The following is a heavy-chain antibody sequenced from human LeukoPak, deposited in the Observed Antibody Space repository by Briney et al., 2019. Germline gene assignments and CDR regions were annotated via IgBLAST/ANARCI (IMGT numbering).Heavy chain of an antibody. Sequence: QPGRSLRLSCAASGFTFSSYGMHWVRQAPGKGLEWVAVIWYDGSNKYYADSVKGRFTISRDNSKNTLYLQMNSLRAEDTAVYYCARGSYSQYYYYGMDVWGQGTTVTVSS. J-gene: IGHJ6*02. CDR1: GFTFSSYG. CDR2: IWYDGSNK. D-gene: IGHD2-21*01. V-gene: IGHV3-33*01. CDR3: ARGSYSQYYYYGMDV.